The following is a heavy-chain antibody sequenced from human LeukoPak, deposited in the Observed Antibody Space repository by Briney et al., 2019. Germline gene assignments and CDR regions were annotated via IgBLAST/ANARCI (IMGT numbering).Heavy chain of an antibody. CDR2: ISGSGGST. CDR1: GFTFSSYA. V-gene: IGHV3-23*01. CDR3: AYYYGSSGYPT. J-gene: IGHJ5*02. D-gene: IGHD3-22*01. Sequence: GGSLRLSCAASGFTFSSYAMSWVRQAPGKGLEWVSAISGSGGSTYYADSVKGRFTISRDNSKNTLYLQMNSLRAEDTAVYYCAYYYGSSGYPTWGQGTLVTVSS.